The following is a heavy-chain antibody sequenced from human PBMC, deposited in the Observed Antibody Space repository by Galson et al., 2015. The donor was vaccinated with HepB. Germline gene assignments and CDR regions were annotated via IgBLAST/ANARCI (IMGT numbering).Heavy chain of an antibody. CDR3: ARLGYCSSTSCPTLGY. J-gene: IGHJ4*02. D-gene: IGHD2-2*01. Sequence: SVKVSCKASGGTFSSYTISWVRQAPGQGLEWMGRIIPILGIANYAQKFQGRVTITADKSTSTAYMELSSLRSEDTAVYYCARLGYCSSTSCPTLGYWGQGTLVTVSS. V-gene: IGHV1-69*02. CDR1: GGTFSSYT. CDR2: IIPILGIA.